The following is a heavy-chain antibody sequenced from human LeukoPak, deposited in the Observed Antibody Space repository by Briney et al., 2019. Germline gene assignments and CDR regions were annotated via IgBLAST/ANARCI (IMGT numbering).Heavy chain of an antibody. V-gene: IGHV1-18*01. J-gene: IGHJ4*02. CDR2: ISAYNGNT. CDR1: GYTYTSYG. D-gene: IGHD4-17*01. Sequence: ASVKVSCKASGYTYTSYGISWVRQAPGQGLEWMGWISAYNGNTNYAQKLQGRVTMTTDTSTSTAYMELRSLRSDDTAVYYCARRGALDDYGDYVGSYWGQGTLVTVSS. CDR3: ARRGALDDYGDYVGSY.